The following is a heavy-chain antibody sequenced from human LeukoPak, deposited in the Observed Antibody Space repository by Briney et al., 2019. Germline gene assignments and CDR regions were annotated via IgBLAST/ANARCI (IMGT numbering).Heavy chain of an antibody. J-gene: IGHJ6*03. CDR3: ARGRGHYGSGSSYYYYYYMVV. CDR1: GFTVDSNY. D-gene: IGHD3-10*01. Sequence: PGGSLRLSCAASGFTVDSNYMSWVRRAPGKGLEWVSIIYTGGSTYYADSVKGRFTISRDSSKNTLYLQMDSLRAEDTAVYYCARGRGHYGSGSSYYYYYYMVVWGKGTTVTVSS. CDR2: IYTGGST. V-gene: IGHV3-53*01.